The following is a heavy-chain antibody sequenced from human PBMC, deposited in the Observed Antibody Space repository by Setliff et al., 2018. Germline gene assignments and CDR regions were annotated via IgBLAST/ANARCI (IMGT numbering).Heavy chain of an antibody. D-gene: IGHD6-25*01. CDR1: GFSFSDYS. Sequence: GGSLRLSCAASGFSFSDYSMNWVRQAPGKGLEWVSSISSSSTYIFYADSVRGRFTVSRDNAKNSLYLQMNSLRAEDTAVYFCTRDWGAAGSTNAFDIWGQGTTVTVS. J-gene: IGHJ3*02. CDR2: ISSSSTYI. V-gene: IGHV3-21*01. CDR3: TRDWGAAGSTNAFDI.